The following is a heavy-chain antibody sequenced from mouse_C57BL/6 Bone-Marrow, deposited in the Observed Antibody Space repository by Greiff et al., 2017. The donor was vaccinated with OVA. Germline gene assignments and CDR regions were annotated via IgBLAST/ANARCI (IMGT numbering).Heavy chain of an antibody. CDR2: IDPETGGT. Sequence: QVQLQQSGAELVRPGASVTLSCKASGYTFTDYEMHWVKQTPVHGLEWIGAIDPETGGTAYNQKFKGKAILTADKSSSTAYMELRSLTSEDSAVYYCTRSALYYDGSSFVYLDYWGQGTTLTVSS. CDR3: TRSALYYDGSSFVYLDY. CDR1: GYTFTDYE. J-gene: IGHJ2*01. V-gene: IGHV1-15*01. D-gene: IGHD1-1*01.